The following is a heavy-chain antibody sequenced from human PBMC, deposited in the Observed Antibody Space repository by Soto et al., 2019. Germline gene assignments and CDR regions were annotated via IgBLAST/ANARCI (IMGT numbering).Heavy chain of an antibody. D-gene: IGHD3-22*01. Sequence: ASVKVSCKVSGYTLTELSMHWVRQAPGKGLEWMGGFDPEDGETIYAQKFQGRVTMTEDTSTDTAYMELSSLRSEDTAVYYCATSTLPKTYYYDSSGWNWGQGTLVTVSS. CDR2: FDPEDGET. CDR1: GYTLTELS. J-gene: IGHJ4*02. CDR3: ATSTLPKTYYYDSSGWN. V-gene: IGHV1-24*01.